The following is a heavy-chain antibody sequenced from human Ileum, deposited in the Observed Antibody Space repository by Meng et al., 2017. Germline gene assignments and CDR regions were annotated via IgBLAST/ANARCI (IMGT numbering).Heavy chain of an antibody. CDR2: MNLGGSP. CDR1: GRSISSSDW. CDR3: AHIFDS. J-gene: IGHJ4*02. V-gene: IGHV4-4*02. Sequence: QVQLQGSGPGPVEPSVTLSPTCAVSGRSISSSDWWSWVRQPPGKGLEWIAEMNLGGSPNYNPSLKSRVTMSVDKSNDHLSLQLTSVTAADTAVYYCAHIFDSWGQGTLVTVSS.